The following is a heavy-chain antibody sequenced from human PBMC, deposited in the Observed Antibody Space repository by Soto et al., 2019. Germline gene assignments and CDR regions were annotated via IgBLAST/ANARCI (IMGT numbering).Heavy chain of an antibody. CDR3: ANRGGLYYDFWSGYPDDYYYYGMDV. CDR2: ISYDGSNK. V-gene: IGHV3-30*18. D-gene: IGHD3-3*01. J-gene: IGHJ6*02. Sequence: GGSLRLSCAASGFTFSSYGMHWVRQAPGKGLEWVAVISYDGSNKYYADSVKGRFTISRDNSKNTLYLQMNSLRAEDTAVYYCANRGGLYYDFWSGYPDDYYYYGMDVWGQGTTVTVSS. CDR1: GFTFSSYG.